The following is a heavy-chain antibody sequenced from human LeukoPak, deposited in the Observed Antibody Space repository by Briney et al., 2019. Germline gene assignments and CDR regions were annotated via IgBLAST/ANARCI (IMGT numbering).Heavy chain of an antibody. CDR1: GFTFSSYS. D-gene: IGHD1-1*01. V-gene: IGHV3-48*01. Sequence: GGSLRLSCAASGFTFSSYSMNWVRQAPGQGLEWISYLSGSSSTIYYADPVKGRFTISRDNAKNSLYLQMNSLRVEDTAVYYCARGLYNTSSRPHFDYWGQGTLVTVSS. J-gene: IGHJ4*02. CDR3: ARGLYNTSSRPHFDY. CDR2: LSGSSSTI.